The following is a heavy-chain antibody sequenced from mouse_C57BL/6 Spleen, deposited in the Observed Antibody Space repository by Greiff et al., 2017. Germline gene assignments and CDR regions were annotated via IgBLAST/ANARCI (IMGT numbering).Heavy chain of an antibody. D-gene: IGHD4-1*01. CDR2: IHPNSGST. CDR1: GYTFTSYW. V-gene: IGHV1-64*01. J-gene: IGHJ4*01. Sequence: VQLQQPGAELVKPGASVKLSCKASGYTFTSYWMHWVKQRPGQGLEWIGMIHPNSGSTNYNEKFKSKATLTVDKSSSTAYMQLSSLTSEDSAVYYCARKLGEDYYAMDYWGQGTSVTVSA. CDR3: ARKLGEDYYAMDY.